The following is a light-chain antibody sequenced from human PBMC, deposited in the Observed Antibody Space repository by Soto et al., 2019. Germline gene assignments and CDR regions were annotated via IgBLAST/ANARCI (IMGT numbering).Light chain of an antibody. CDR1: SSDVGGYNY. Sequence: QSALTQPASVSGSPGQSITISCTGTSSDVGGYNYVSWYQQHPSKAPKVMIYEVNNRPSGVSNRFSGSKSGNTASLTISGLQAEDEADYYCSSYTSSSLVFGGGTKLTVL. V-gene: IGLV2-14*01. CDR2: EVN. CDR3: SSYTSSSLV. J-gene: IGLJ2*01.